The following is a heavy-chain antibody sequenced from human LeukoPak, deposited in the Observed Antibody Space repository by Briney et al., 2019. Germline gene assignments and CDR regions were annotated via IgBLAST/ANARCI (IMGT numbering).Heavy chain of an antibody. J-gene: IGHJ4*02. CDR1: GYTLTELS. CDR3: ARVTSELGGYDGSGSYFDD. D-gene: IGHD3-10*01. Sequence: ASVKVSCKVSGYTLTELSMHWVRQAPGKGLEWMGGFDPEDGETIYAQKFQGRVTMTEDTSTSTAYMELRSLRSDDTAVYYCARVTSELGGYDGSGSYFDDWGQGTLVTVSS. V-gene: IGHV1-24*01. CDR2: FDPEDGET.